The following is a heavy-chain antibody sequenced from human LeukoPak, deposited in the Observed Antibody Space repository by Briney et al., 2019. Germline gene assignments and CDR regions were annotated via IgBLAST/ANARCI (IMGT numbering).Heavy chain of an antibody. J-gene: IGHJ4*02. CDR1: GGSISSYY. CDR2: FYYGGST. Sequence: PSETLSLTCTVSGGSISSYYWSWIRQPPGKRLEWIGYFYYGGSTNYNPSLKSRVTISVDTSKNQFSLKLSSVTAAHTAVYYCAGEFDGRFDYWGQGTLVIVSS. CDR3: AGEFDGRFDY. V-gene: IGHV4-59*01.